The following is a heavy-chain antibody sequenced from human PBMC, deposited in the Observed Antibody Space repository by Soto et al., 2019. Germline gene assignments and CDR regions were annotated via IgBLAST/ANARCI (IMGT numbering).Heavy chain of an antibody. CDR2: ISAYNGNT. Sequence: QVQLVQSGAEVKKPGASVKVSCKASGYTFTSYGISWVRQAPGQGLECMGWISAYNGNTNYAQKLQGRVTMTTDTSTSTAYMELRSLRSDDTAVYYFARVITGIAVAGIGPVTTNWFDPWGQGTLVTVSS. CDR3: ARVITGIAVAGIGPVTTNWFDP. CDR1: GYTFTSYG. D-gene: IGHD6-19*01. V-gene: IGHV1-18*01. J-gene: IGHJ5*02.